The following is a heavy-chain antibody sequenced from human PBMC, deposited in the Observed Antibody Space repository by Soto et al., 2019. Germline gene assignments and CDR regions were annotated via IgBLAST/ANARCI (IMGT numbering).Heavy chain of an antibody. CDR2: ISSSGTYI. J-gene: IGHJ4*02. Sequence: GGSLRLSCAVSGFTFSNYAMNWVRQAPGKGLEWVSSISSSGTYIDYADSVEGRFAISRDDAKNSVFLEMTSLRVDDTAVYYCAREGNYHEFWGQGTLVTV. CDR3: AREGNYHEF. D-gene: IGHD3-10*01. V-gene: IGHV3-21*01. CDR1: GFTFSNYA.